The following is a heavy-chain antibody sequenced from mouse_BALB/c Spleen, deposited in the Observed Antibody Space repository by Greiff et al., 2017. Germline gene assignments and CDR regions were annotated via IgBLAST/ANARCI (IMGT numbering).Heavy chain of an antibody. D-gene: IGHD1-1*01. CDR1: GYTFTDYN. CDR2: INPNNGGT. CDR3: ARGDYYGSSYDYAMDY. Sequence: VQLQQSGPELVKPGASVKIPCKASGYTFTDYNMDWVKQSPGKSLEWIGDINPNNGGTIYNQKFKGKATLTVDKSSSTAYMELRSLTSEDTAVYYCARGDYYGSSYDYAMDYWGQGTSVTVSS. V-gene: IGHV1-18*01. J-gene: IGHJ4*01.